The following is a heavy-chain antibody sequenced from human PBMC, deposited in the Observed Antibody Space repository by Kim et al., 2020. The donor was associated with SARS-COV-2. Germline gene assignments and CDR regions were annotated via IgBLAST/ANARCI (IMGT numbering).Heavy chain of an antibody. J-gene: IGHJ6*02. CDR3: TRAWCSLVRGVITDYYYYYGMDV. CDR2: IRSKAYGGTT. D-gene: IGHD3-10*01. Sequence: GGSLRLSCTASGFTFGDYAMSWVRQAPGKGLEWVGFIRSKAYGGTTEYAASVKGRFTISRDDSKSIAYLQMNSLKTEDTAVYYCTRAWCSLVRGVITDYYYYYGMDVWGQGTTVTVSS. V-gene: IGHV3-49*04. CDR1: GFTFGDYA.